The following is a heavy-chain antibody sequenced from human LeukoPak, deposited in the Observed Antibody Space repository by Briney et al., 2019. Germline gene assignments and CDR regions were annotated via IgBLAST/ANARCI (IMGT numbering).Heavy chain of an antibody. CDR3: ARGNDDFDY. CDR1: GGSISSYY. V-gene: IGHV4-59*01. CDR2: IYYSGST. D-gene: IGHD1-1*01. Sequence: SETLSLTCTVSGGSISSYYWSWIRQPPGKGLEWIGYIYYSGSTNYNLSLKSRVTISVDTSKNQFSLKLSSVTAADTAVYYCARGNDDFDYWGQGTLVTVSS. J-gene: IGHJ4*02.